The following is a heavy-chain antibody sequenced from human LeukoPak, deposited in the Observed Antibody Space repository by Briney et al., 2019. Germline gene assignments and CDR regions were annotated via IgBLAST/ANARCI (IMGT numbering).Heavy chain of an antibody. D-gene: IGHD3-3*01. CDR2: IISILGIA. CDR3: ARDLTPYYDFWSGYLHGY. CDR1: GGTFSSYA. Sequence: WASVKVSCKASGGTFSSYAISWVRQAPGQGLEWMGRIISILGIANYAQKFQGRVTITADKSTSTAYMELSSLRSEDTAVYYCARDLTPYYDFWSGYLHGYWGQGTLVTVSS. J-gene: IGHJ4*02. V-gene: IGHV1-69*04.